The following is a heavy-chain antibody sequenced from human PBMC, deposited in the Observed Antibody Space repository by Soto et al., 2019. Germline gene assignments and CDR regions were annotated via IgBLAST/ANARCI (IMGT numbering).Heavy chain of an antibody. V-gene: IGHV3-30-3*01. CDR2: ISYDGSNK. CDR1: GFSFSSDA. Sequence: GSLRLSCAASGFSFSSDAMRWVRQAPGKGLEWVAVISYDGSNKFYAEYVKGRFTISRDNSKNTLYLQMKSVKLEDTVVYYCARRQGVLLWFGESGMDVWGQGTTVTVSS. J-gene: IGHJ6*02. D-gene: IGHD3-10*01. CDR3: ARRQGVLLWFGESGMDV.